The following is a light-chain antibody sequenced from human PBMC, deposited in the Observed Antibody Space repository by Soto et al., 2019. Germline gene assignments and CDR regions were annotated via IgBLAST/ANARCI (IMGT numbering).Light chain of an antibody. V-gene: IGLV2-11*01. CDR2: DVS. CDR1: SSDVGCYNY. Sequence: QSVLTQPRSVSGSPGQSVTISCTGTSSDVGCYNYVSWYQQHPGKAPKLMIYDVSKRPSGVPDRFSGSKSGNTASLTISGLQAEDEADYYCCSYAGSYFYVFGTGTKVTVL. CDR3: CSYAGSYFYV. J-gene: IGLJ1*01.